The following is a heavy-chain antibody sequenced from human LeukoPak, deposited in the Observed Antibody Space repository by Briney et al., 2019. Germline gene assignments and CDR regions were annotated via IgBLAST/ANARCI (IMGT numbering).Heavy chain of an antibody. V-gene: IGHV4-34*01. CDR2: INHSGST. CDR1: GGSFSGYY. J-gene: IGHJ6*03. CDR3: ASTYYDFWSGYRDYYMDV. D-gene: IGHD3-3*01. Sequence: PSETLSLTCAVYGGSFSGYYWSWVRQPPGKGLEWMGEINHSGSTNYNPSLKGRVTVSLYTSKNQFSLKLSSVTAADTAVYYCASTYYDFWSGYRDYYMDVWGKGTTVTVSS.